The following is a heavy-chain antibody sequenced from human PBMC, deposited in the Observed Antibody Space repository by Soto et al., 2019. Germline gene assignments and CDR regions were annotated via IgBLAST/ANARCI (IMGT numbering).Heavy chain of an antibody. Sequence: GGTLRLSCAVSGCAFSSFWMDWVRQAPGKGLEWVANINPDGSEKHYVDSVKGRFTISRDNAKNSLYLHMSSLTAEDSALYYCSRSLGSWGQGTRVTVSS. J-gene: IGHJ4*02. CDR2: INPDGSEK. CDR1: GCAFSSFW. CDR3: SRSLGS. V-gene: IGHV3-7*01.